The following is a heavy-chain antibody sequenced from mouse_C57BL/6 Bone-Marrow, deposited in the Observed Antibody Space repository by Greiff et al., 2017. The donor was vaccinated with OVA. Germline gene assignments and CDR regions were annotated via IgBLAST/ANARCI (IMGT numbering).Heavy chain of an antibody. CDR3: TRGITTVVAGY. CDR1: GYTFTSYW. J-gene: IGHJ2*01. D-gene: IGHD1-1*01. V-gene: IGHV1-5*01. Sequence: VQLQQSGTVLARPGASVKMSCKTSGYTFTSYWMHWVKQRPGQGLEWIGAIYPGNSDTSYNQKFKGKAKLTAVTSASTAYMELSSLTNEDSAGYYCTRGITTVVAGYWGQGTTLTVSS. CDR2: IYPGNSDT.